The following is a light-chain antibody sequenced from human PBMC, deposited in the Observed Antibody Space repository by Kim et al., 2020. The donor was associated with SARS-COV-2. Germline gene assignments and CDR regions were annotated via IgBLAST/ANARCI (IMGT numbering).Light chain of an antibody. J-gene: IGLJ3*02. CDR2: LNSDGSH. Sequence: QPVLTQSPSASASLGASVKLTCTLSSGHSSYAIAWHQQRPEKGPRYLMKLNSDGSHRKGDGIPDRFSGSSSGAERYLTISSLQSEDEADYYCQTWGTGIVFGGGTQLTVL. CDR3: QTWGTGIV. CDR1: SGHSSYA. V-gene: IGLV4-69*01.